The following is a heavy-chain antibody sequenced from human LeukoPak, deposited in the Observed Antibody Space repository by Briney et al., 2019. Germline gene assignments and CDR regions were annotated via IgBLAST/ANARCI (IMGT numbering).Heavy chain of an antibody. CDR3: ARSPLGRYYFDY. Sequence: GGSLRLSCAASGFTFSSYEMNWVRQAPGKGLEWVSYISSSGSTIYYADSVKGRFTISRDNAKNPLYLQMNSLRAEDTAVYYCARSPLGRYYFDYWGQGTLVTVSS. J-gene: IGHJ4*02. V-gene: IGHV3-48*03. CDR1: GFTFSSYE. CDR2: ISSSGSTI.